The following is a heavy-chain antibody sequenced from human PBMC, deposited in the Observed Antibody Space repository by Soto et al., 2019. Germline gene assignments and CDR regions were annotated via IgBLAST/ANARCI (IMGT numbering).Heavy chain of an antibody. CDR3: ARIGYCSSTSCPNDAFDI. J-gene: IGHJ3*02. V-gene: IGHV5-51*01. Sequence: PGESLKISCKGSGYSFTSYWIGWVRQMPGKGLEWMGIIYPGDSDTRYSPSFQGQVTISADKSISTAYLQWSSLKASDTAMYYCARIGYCSSTSCPNDAFDIWGQGTMVTVS. CDR1: GYSFTSYW. CDR2: IYPGDSDT. D-gene: IGHD2-2*03.